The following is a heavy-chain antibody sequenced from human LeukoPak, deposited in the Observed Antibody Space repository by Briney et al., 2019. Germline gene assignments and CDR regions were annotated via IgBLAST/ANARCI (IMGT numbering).Heavy chain of an antibody. Sequence: PGGSLRLSCAASGFTFSSYAMSWVRQAPGKGLEWVSAVNNKGNNKYYADSVKGRFTISRDNSKNTLYLQMDSLRAEDTAVYYCAKDVRGGPILGAGSVDFWGQGTLVTVSS. CDR1: GFTFSSYA. J-gene: IGHJ4*02. CDR2: VNNKGNNK. D-gene: IGHD1-26*01. V-gene: IGHV3-23*05. CDR3: AKDVRGGPILGAGSVDF.